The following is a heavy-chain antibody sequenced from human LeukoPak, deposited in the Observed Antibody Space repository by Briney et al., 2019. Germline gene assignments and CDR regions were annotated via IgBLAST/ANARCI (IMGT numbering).Heavy chain of an antibody. CDR3: AREYYYDSSGYSAFDI. CDR1: GFTFSSYE. J-gene: IGHJ3*02. D-gene: IGHD3-22*01. Sequence: PGGSLRLSCAASGFTFSSYEMNWVRQAPGKGLEGVSYISSSSSYIYYADSVKGRFTISRDNSKNTLYLQMNSLRAEDTAVYYCAREYYYDSSGYSAFDIWGQGTMVTVSS. CDR2: ISSSSSYI. V-gene: IGHV3-21*05.